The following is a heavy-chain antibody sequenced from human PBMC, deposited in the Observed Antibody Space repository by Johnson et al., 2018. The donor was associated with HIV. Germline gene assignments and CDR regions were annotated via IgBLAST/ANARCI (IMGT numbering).Heavy chain of an antibody. D-gene: IGHD1-26*01. CDR1: GFTFSSYA. CDR2: ISYDGSNK. Sequence: QVQLVESGGGVVQPGRSLRLSCAASGFTFSSYAMHWVRQAPGKGLEWVAVISYDGSNKYYADSVKGRFTISRDNAENSLYLQMNSLRAEDTALYYCARASAATKGNAFDIWGQGTMVTVSS. V-gene: IGHV3-30*04. CDR3: ARASAATKGNAFDI. J-gene: IGHJ3*02.